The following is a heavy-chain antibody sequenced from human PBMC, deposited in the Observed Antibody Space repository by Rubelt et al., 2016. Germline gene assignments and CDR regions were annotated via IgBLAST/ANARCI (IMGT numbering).Heavy chain of an antibody. CDR2: VYYSGNT. D-gene: IGHD7-27*01. J-gene: IGHJ4*02. CDR1: GDSISSYY. CDR3: ARDFGRWGYFDS. V-gene: IGHV4-59*01. Sequence: QVQLQESGPGLVKPSETLSLTCTVSGDSISSYYWSWLRQSPGKGLEWVGYVYYSGNTNYNPSLKSRVTMSVDKSKNHFSRNLISVAAADTAVYYCARDFGRWGYFDSWGQGLLVTVSS.